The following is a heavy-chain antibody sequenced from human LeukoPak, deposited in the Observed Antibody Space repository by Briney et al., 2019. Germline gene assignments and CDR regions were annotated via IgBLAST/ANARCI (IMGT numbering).Heavy chain of an antibody. J-gene: IGHJ6*03. CDR3: ATTADYYYMDV. D-gene: IGHD4-11*01. CDR2: INHSGST. V-gene: IGHV4-34*01. CDR1: GGSFSGYY. Sequence: SETLSLTCAVYGGSFSGYYWSWIRQPPGKGLEWIGEINHSGSTNYNPSLKSRVTISVDTSKNQFSLKLSSVTAADTAVYYCATTADYYYMDVWGKGTTVTVSS.